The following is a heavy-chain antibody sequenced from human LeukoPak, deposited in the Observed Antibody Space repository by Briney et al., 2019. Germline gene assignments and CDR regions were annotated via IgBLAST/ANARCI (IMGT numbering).Heavy chain of an antibody. CDR2: ISGSGGST. CDR1: GFTFSGYA. V-gene: IGHV3-23*01. D-gene: IGHD3-9*01. J-gene: IGHJ3*02. CDR3: AKIPRRYYDILTGYPNDAFDI. Sequence: GGSLRLSCAASGFTFSGYAMSWVRQAPGKGLEWVSAISGSGGSTYYADSVKGRFTISRDNSKNTLYLQMNSLRAEDTAVYYCAKIPRRYYDILTGYPNDAFDIWGQGTMVTVSS.